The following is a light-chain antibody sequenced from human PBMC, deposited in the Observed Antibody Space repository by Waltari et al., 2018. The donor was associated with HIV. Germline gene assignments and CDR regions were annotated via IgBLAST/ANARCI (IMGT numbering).Light chain of an antibody. CDR1: KIERKS. CDR2: YDS. V-gene: IGLV3-21*04. J-gene: IGLJ3*02. Sequence: SSVLTQPPSVSVAPGKTARITCGGNKIERKSVHWYQQKPGQAPALVIYYDSDRPSGIPERFSGSDSGDTATLTISRVGDGDEADYYCQVWDSSSDHVLFGGVTKLTVL. CDR3: QVWDSSSDHVL.